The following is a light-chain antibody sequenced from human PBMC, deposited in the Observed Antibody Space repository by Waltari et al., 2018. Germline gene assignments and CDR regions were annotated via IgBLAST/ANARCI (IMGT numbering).Light chain of an antibody. V-gene: IGLV1-44*01. J-gene: IGLJ2*01. CDR1: SSNIGRNP. CDR2: SNN. Sequence: QSVLTQPPSASGTPGQRVTISCSGSSSNIGRNPVNWYQQLPGTAPKLLIYSNNQRPSGVPDRFSGSKSGTSASLAISGLQSEDEADYYCAAWDDSLSVVFGGGTKLTVL. CDR3: AAWDDSLSVV.